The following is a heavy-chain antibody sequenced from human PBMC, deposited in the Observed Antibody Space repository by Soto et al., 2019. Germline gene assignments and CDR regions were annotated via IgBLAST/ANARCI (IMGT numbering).Heavy chain of an antibody. CDR1: GFTFSSYG. D-gene: IGHD2-2*01. CDR2: ISYDGSNK. CDR3: AKEGGIVVVPAAIFDY. Sequence: PGGSLRLSCAASGFTFSSYGMHWVRQAPGKGLEWVAVISYDGSNKYYADSVKGRFTISRDNSKNTLYLQMNSLRAEDTAVYYCAKEGGIVVVPAAIFDYWGQGTLVTVSS. J-gene: IGHJ4*02. V-gene: IGHV3-30*18.